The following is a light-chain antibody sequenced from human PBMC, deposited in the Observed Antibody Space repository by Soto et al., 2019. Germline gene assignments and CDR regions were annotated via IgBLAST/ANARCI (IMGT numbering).Light chain of an antibody. CDR2: GAS. CDR1: QSVSTN. V-gene: IGKV3-15*01. Sequence: EIVMPQSPATLSVSPGERATLSCRSSQSVSTNLAWYQQRPGQAPRLLIYGASTRATGIPARFSGSGSGTKFTLTISSLEPEDFAVYYCQQRSNWPPFTFGQGTRLEIK. J-gene: IGKJ5*01. CDR3: QQRSNWPPFT.